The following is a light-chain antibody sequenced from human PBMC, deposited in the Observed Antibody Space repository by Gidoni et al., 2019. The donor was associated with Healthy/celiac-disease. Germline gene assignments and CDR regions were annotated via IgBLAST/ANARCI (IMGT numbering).Light chain of an antibody. CDR2: AAS. CDR1: QGISSW. Sequence: DIQMTQSPSSVSASVGDRVTITCRASQGISSWLDWYQQKPGKAPKLLIYAASSLQSGVPSRFSGSGSGTDFTLTISSLQPEDFATYYCQQAHSFPPMLTFGGGTKVEIK. V-gene: IGKV1-12*01. CDR3: QQAHSFPPMLT. J-gene: IGKJ4*01.